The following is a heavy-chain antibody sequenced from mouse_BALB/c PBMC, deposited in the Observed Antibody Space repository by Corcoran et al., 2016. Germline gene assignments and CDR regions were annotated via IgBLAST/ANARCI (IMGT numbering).Heavy chain of an antibody. V-gene: IGHV1-9*01. J-gene: IGHJ3*01. CDR3: ARLPFAY. CDR1: GYTFSSYW. CDR2: ILPGSGST. Sequence: QVQLQQSGAELMKPGASVKISCKATGYTFSSYWIEWVKQRPGNGLEWIGEILPGSGSTNYNEKFKGNATFTADTSSNTAYIQLSSLTSEDSDVYYCARLPFAYWGQGTLVTVFA.